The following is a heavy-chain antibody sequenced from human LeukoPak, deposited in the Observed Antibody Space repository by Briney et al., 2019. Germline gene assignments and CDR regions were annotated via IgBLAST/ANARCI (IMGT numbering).Heavy chain of an antibody. J-gene: IGHJ6*04. CDR3: ARGGPDIVVVPAARLHYYYYGMDV. V-gene: IGHV4-34*01. Sequence: SETLSLTCAVYGGSFSGYYWSWIRQPPGKGLEWIGEINHSGSTTYNPSLKSRVAISVDTSKNQFSLKLSSVTAADTAVYYCARGGPDIVVVPAARLHYYYYGMDVWGKGTTVTVSS. CDR2: INHSGST. D-gene: IGHD2-2*01. CDR1: GGSFSGYY.